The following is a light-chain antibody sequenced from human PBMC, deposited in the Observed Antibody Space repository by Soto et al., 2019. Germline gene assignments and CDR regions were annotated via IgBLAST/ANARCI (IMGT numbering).Light chain of an antibody. Sequence: EIVMTQSPATLSVSPGERATLSCRASQSVSSKLAWYQQKPGQGPRLLIYGASTRATGIPARFSGSASGTDFTLTISSLQSEDFAVYYCQHYSTWLWTFGQGTKVEIK. J-gene: IGKJ1*01. CDR1: QSVSSK. CDR2: GAS. V-gene: IGKV3-15*01. CDR3: QHYSTWLWT.